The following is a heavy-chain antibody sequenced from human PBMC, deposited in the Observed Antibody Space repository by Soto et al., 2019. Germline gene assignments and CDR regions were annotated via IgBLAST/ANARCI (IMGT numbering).Heavy chain of an antibody. CDR1: GGSISSNNYY. D-gene: IGHD6-13*01. CDR3: ARWGSSSWYGY. Sequence: QLQLQESGPGLVKPSETLSLTCTVSGGSISSNNYYWGWIRQPPGKGLEWIGTIYYSGSTYYNPSLKSRVTISVDTSKNQLSLKLSSVTAADTAVYYCARWGSSSWYGYWGQGTLVTVSS. CDR2: IYYSGST. J-gene: IGHJ4*02. V-gene: IGHV4-39*01.